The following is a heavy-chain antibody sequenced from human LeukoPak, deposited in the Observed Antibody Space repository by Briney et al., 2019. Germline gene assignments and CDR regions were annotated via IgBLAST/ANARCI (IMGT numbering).Heavy chain of an antibody. Sequence: PGGSLRLSCAASGFTFSSYSMNWVRQAPGKGLEWVSSISGSSSSIYYADSVEGRFTISRDNAKNSLHLQMNSLRAEDTAVYYCARGPGSGRNYNWFDPWGQGTLVTVSS. CDR3: ARGPGSGRNYNWFDP. CDR2: ISGSSSSI. D-gene: IGHD3-10*01. V-gene: IGHV3-21*01. CDR1: GFTFSSYS. J-gene: IGHJ5*02.